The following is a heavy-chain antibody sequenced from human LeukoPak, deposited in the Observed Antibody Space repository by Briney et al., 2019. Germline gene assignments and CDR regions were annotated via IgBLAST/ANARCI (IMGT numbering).Heavy chain of an antibody. CDR2: INPSGGST. J-gene: IGHJ4*02. V-gene: IGHV1-46*01. CDR1: GYTFTSYY. Sequence: ASVKVSCKASGYTFTSYYMHWVRQAPGQGLEWMGIINPSGGSTSYVQKFQGRVTMTRDTSTNTVYMELSSLRSEDTAVYYCARDLLGITMVRGVMDYWGQGTLVTVSS. CDR3: ARDLLGITMVRGVMDY. D-gene: IGHD3-10*01.